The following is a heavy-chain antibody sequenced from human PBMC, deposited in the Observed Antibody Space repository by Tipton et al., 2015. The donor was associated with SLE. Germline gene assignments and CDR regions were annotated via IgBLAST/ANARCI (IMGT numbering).Heavy chain of an antibody. V-gene: IGHV4-61*09. CDR2: IYTSGST. CDR1: GGSISSGSYY. CDR3: ARVSRVQWGLNY. J-gene: IGHJ4*02. Sequence: TLSLTCTVSGGSISSGSYYWSWIRQPAGKGLEWIGYIYTSGSTNYNPSLKSRVTISVDTSKNQFSLKLSSVTAADTAVYYCARVSRVQWGLNYWGQGTLVTVSS. D-gene: IGHD1-26*01.